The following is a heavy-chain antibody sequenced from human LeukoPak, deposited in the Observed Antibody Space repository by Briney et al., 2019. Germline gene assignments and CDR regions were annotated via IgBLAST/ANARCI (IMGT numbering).Heavy chain of an antibody. CDR1: GYTFTSYD. CDR3: ARAHHGSNWDLFDY. D-gene: IGHD6-13*01. V-gene: IGHV1-8*01. Sequence: ASVKVSCKASGYTFTSYDINWVRQATGQGLEWMGWMNPNSGNTGYAQKFQGRVTMTRNTSISTAYIELSSLRSDDTAVYYCARAHHGSNWDLFDYWGQGTLVTVSS. J-gene: IGHJ4*02. CDR2: MNPNSGNT.